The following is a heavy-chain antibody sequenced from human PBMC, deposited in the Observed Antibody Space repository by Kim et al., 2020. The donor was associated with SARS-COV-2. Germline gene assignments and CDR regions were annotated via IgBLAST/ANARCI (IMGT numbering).Heavy chain of an antibody. V-gene: IGHV3-30*02. CDR2: ISFDGNNK. CDR1: GFTFSSYG. J-gene: IGHJ1*01. CDR3: AKDKSPTSGGRSPLQH. Sequence: GGSLRLSCGASGFTFSSYGVHWVRQAPGKGLEWVAFISFDGNNKYYAESVKGRFTISRDNGKITLYLQMNSLRDEDTAVYYCAKDKSPTSGGRSPLQHWGQGTLVAVSS. D-gene: IGHD5-12*01.